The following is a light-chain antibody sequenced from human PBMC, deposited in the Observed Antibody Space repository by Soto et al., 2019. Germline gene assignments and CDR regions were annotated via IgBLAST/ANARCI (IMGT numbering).Light chain of an antibody. CDR3: SSYTSSSTLDV. CDR2: EVT. V-gene: IGLV2-14*01. Sequence: QSVLTQPASVSGSPGQSITISCAGTRDDIGAYDYVSWYQQHPGNAPKLLVYEVTNRPSGVSDRFSGSKSGNTASLTISGLQAEDEADYYCSSYTSSSTLDVFGIGTKVTVL. CDR1: RDDIGAYDY. J-gene: IGLJ1*01.